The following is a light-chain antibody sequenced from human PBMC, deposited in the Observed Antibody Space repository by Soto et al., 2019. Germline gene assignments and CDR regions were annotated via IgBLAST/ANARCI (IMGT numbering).Light chain of an antibody. V-gene: IGKV4-1*01. CDR2: WAS. Sequence: DIVMTQSPDSLAVSLGERATINCKSSQSVLYSSNNKNYLAWYQQKPGQPPKVLIYWASTRESGVPDRFSGSGSGTEFTLTISSLQAEDVAVYYCHQYYTSPWTFGQGTKVEIK. J-gene: IGKJ1*01. CDR3: HQYYTSPWT. CDR1: QSVLYSSNNKNY.